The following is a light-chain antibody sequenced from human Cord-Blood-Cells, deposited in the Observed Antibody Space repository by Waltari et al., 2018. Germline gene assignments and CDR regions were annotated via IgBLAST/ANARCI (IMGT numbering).Light chain of an antibody. CDR1: QSVSSN. V-gene: IGKV3-15*01. CDR3: QQYNNWPLT. CDR2: GAS. J-gene: IGKJ4*01. Sequence: EIVMTQSPATVSVSPGARATLSCRPSQSVSSNLALYQQKPGQAPRLLTYGASTRATGIPARSSGSGSGTEFTLTISSLQSEDFAVYYCQQYNNWPLTFGGGTKVEIK.